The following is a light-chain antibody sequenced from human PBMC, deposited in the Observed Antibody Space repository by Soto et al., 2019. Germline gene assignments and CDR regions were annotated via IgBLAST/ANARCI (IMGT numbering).Light chain of an antibody. J-gene: IGKJ1*01. Sequence: LMQSTGTLSLSPGKKATRFSNPIQVISSRDLAWYQQKPGQAPSLLIYCASRRASGSPGRFSGSGSGTDFTLTISRLEPEDFAVYYCQQYPNSPGTFGQGTEV. CDR2: CAS. V-gene: IGKV3-20*01. CDR1: QVISSRD. CDR3: QQYPNSPGT.